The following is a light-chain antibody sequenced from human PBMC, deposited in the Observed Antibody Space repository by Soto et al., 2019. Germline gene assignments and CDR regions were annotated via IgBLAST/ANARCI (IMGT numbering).Light chain of an antibody. CDR3: QQNYSTPLA. J-gene: IGKJ4*01. V-gene: IGKV1-39*01. Sequence: DIQMTQSPSTLSASVGDRVTITCRASQSISSWLAWYQQKPGKAPNLLIYAASTLESGVPSRFSGSGSGTDFTLTISSLQLEDGATYYGQQNYSTPLAFGGGTKVDIK. CDR1: QSISSW. CDR2: AAS.